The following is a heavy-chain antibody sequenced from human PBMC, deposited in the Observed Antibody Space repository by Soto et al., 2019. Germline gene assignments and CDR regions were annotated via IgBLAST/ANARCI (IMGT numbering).Heavy chain of an antibody. CDR2: ISAYNGNT. Sequence: QVQLVQSGAEVKEPGASVKVSCKASGYTFTSYGLNWVRQAPGQGLEWMGWISAYNGNTNYAQKFQGRVTMTTDTSTSTAYMELRSLRSDDTGVYYFARSGSSGYYLDYWGQGTLVTVSA. D-gene: IGHD3-22*01. CDR1: GYTFTSYG. CDR3: ARSGSSGYYLDY. V-gene: IGHV1-18*01. J-gene: IGHJ4*02.